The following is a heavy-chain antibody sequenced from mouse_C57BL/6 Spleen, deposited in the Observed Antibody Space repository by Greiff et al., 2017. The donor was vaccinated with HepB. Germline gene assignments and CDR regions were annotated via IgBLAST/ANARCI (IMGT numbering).Heavy chain of an antibody. V-gene: IGHV1-80*01. Sequence: QVQLQQPGAELVKPGASVKISCKASGYAFSSYWMNWVKQRPGKGLEWIGQIYPGDGDTNYNGKFKGKATLTADKSSSTAYMQLSSLTSEDSAVYFCARDSSGYLYYFDYWGQGTTLTVSS. CDR3: ARDSSGYLYYFDY. J-gene: IGHJ2*01. CDR2: IYPGDGDT. D-gene: IGHD3-2*02. CDR1: GYAFSSYW.